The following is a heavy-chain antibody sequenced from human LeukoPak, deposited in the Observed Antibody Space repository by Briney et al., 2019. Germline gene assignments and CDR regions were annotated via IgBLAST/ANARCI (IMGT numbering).Heavy chain of an antibody. CDR2: IYYSGST. CDR3: ARGVLGYCSSTSCHSNWFDP. CDR1: GGSISSGGYY. J-gene: IGHJ5*02. D-gene: IGHD2-2*01. V-gene: IGHV4-31*03. Sequence: SETLSLTCTVSGGSISSGGYYWSWIRQHPGKGLEWIGYIYYSGSTYYNPSLKSRVTISVDTSKNQFSLKLSSVTAADTAVYYCARGVLGYCSSTSCHSNWFDPWGQGTLVTVSS.